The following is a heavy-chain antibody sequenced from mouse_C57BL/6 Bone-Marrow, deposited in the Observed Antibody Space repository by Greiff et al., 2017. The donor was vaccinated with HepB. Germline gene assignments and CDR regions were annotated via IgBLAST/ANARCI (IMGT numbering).Heavy chain of an antibody. Sequence: DVMLVESGGGLVKPGGSLKLSCAASGFTFSSYAMSWVRQTPEKRLEWVATISDGGSYTYYPDNVKGRFTISRDNAKNNLYLQMSHLKSDDTAMYYCARYPDYYGSSYWYFDVWGTGTTVTVSS. J-gene: IGHJ1*03. V-gene: IGHV5-4*03. D-gene: IGHD1-1*01. CDR1: GFTFSSYA. CDR3: ARYPDYYGSSYWYFDV. CDR2: ISDGGSYT.